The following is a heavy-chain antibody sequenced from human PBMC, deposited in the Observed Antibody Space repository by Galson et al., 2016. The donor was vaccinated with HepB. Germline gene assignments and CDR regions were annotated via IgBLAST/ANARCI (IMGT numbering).Heavy chain of an antibody. CDR3: ARRLQDITGDDAFDI. D-gene: IGHD1-14*01. CDR2: ISGGGGLT. V-gene: IGHV3-23*01. J-gene: IGHJ3*02. Sequence: SLRLSCAASGFTFGSHAMTWVRQGPGKGLEWVSGISGGGGLTHYRHSVRGRFTISRDNSKNTLYLQMINLRAEDTAIYYCARRLQDITGDDAFDIWGRGTMVT. CDR1: GFTFGSHA.